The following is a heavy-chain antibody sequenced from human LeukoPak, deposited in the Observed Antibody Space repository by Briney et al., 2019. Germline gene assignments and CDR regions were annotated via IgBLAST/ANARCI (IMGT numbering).Heavy chain of an antibody. CDR1: GFTVSSNY. D-gene: IGHD3-22*01. J-gene: IGHJ3*02. CDR3: ARALDDSSGSIDAFDI. CDR2: IYSGGST. V-gene: IGHV3-66*01. Sequence: PGGSLRLSCAASGFTVSSNYMSWVRQAPGKGLEWVSVIYSGGSTYYADSVKGRFTISRDNSKNTLYLQMNSLRAEDTAVYYCARALDDSSGSIDAFDIWGQGTMVTVSS.